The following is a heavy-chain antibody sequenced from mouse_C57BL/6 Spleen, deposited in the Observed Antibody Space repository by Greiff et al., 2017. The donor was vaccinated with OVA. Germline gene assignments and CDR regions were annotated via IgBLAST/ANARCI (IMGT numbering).Heavy chain of an antibody. CDR1: GYTFTEYT. V-gene: IGHV1-62-2*01. J-gene: IGHJ2*01. CDR2: FYPGSGSI. CDR3: ARHEGLRLTGTYYFDY. Sequence: QVQLKESGAELVKPGASVKLSCKASGYTFTEYTIHWVKQRSGQGLEWIGWFYPGSGSIKYNEKFKDKATLTADKSSSTVYMELSRLTSEDSAVYFCARHEGLRLTGTYYFDYWGQGTTLTVSS. D-gene: IGHD4-1*01.